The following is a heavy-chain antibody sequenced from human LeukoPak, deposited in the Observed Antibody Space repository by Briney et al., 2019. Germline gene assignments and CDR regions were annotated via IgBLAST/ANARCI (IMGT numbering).Heavy chain of an antibody. CDR1: GYTFTGYY. CDR2: INPDSGAT. J-gene: IGHJ3*01. Sequence: GASVKVSCKASGYTFTGYYIHWVRQAPGQGLEWMGWINPDSGATNHAQTFQGRVTMTRDTSITTTYMELSRLTSDDTAVYYCARDSSTSIPDAFDVWGQGTLVTVSS. CDR3: ARDSSTSIPDAFDV. V-gene: IGHV1-2*02. D-gene: IGHD6-13*01.